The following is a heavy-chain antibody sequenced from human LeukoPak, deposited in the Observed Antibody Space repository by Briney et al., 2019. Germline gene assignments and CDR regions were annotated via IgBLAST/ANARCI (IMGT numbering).Heavy chain of an antibody. CDR2: IRNDGSII. J-gene: IGHJ4*02. D-gene: IGHD3-16*01. Sequence: GGSLRLSCAASGFTFSSYGMHWIRQAPGKGLEWVAFIRNDGSIIYNADSVKGRFTISRDNSKNTLYLQMNSLRVDDTAVYYCAKDTPLCYFDYWGQGTLVTVSS. V-gene: IGHV3-30*02. CDR3: AKDTPLCYFDY. CDR1: GFTFSSYG.